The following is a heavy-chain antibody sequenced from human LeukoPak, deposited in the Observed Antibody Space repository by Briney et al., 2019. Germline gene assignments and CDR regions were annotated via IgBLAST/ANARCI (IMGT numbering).Heavy chain of an antibody. CDR1: GGSFSGYY. CDR2: INHSGST. D-gene: IGHD5-18*01. CDR3: ARGPIRRGYSYTLDPWYGMDV. J-gene: IGHJ6*02. V-gene: IGHV4-34*01. Sequence: PSETLSLTCAVYGGSFSGYYWSWIRQPPGKGLEWIGEINHSGSTNYNPSLKSRVTMSVDTSKNQFSLKLSSVTAADTAVYYCARGPIRRGYSYTLDPWYGMDVWGQGTTVTVSS.